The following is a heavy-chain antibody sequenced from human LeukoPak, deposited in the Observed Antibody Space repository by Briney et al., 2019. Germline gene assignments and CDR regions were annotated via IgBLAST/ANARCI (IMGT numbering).Heavy chain of an antibody. J-gene: IGHJ3*02. CDR1: GGTFSSYA. CDR2: IVPIFGTA. CDR3: ARGRRAAFDI. V-gene: IGHV1-69*13. Sequence: GASVKVSCKASGGTFSSYAISWVRQAPGQGLEWMGGIVPIFGTANYAQKFQGRVTITADESTSTAYMELSSLRSEDTAVYYCARGRRAAFDIWGQGTMVTVSS.